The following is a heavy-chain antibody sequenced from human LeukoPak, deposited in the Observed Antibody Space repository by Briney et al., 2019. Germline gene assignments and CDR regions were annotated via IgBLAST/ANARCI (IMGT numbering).Heavy chain of an antibody. CDR3: ARHDEDDILTASQITWFDP. CDR1: GGSISSYY. CDR2: IYYAGNT. V-gene: IGHV4-59*08. Sequence: SETLSLTCSVAGGSISSYYWSWIRPPPGGGLGWIGSIYYAGNTNYSPSLKSRVTISVDTSKNQFSLKLTAVTAADTAVYYCARHDEDDILTASQITWFDPWGQGTLVTVSS. D-gene: IGHD3-9*01. J-gene: IGHJ5*02.